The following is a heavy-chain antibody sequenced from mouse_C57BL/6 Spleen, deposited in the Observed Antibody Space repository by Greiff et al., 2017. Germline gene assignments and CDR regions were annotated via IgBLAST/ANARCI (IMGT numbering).Heavy chain of an antibody. Sequence: EVKLVESWGGLVKPGGSLKLSCAASGFTFSSYAMSWVRQTPEKRLEWVATISDGGSYTYYPDNVKGRFTISRDNAKNNLYLQMSHLKSEDTAMYYCARDGDYDYFDYWGQGTTLTVSS. CDR2: ISDGGSYT. CDR3: ARDGDYDYFDY. J-gene: IGHJ2*01. CDR1: GFTFSSYA. V-gene: IGHV5-4*01. D-gene: IGHD2-4*01.